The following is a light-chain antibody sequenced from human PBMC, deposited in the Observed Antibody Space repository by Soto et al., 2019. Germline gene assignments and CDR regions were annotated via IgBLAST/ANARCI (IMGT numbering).Light chain of an antibody. J-gene: IGLJ1*01. CDR1: SSDIGIYKY. Sequence: QSVLTQPASVSGSPGQSIAISCTGSSSDIGIYKYVSWYQQHPGKVPKLIIYEVTNRPSGVSNRFSGSKSGNTASLTISGIQAEDEADYYCSSYAGSSPYVFGTGTKVTVL. CDR3: SSYAGSSPYV. V-gene: IGLV2-14*01. CDR2: EVT.